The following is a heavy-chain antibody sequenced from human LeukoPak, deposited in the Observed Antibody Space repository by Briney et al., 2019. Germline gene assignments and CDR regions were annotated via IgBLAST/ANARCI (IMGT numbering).Heavy chain of an antibody. CDR2: ISYDGSNK. D-gene: IGHD3-3*01. J-gene: IGHJ6*02. V-gene: IGHV3-30-3*01. CDR3: ARDQFGDFWSGYYHYYYGTDV. Sequence: GGSLRLSCAASGFTFSSYAMHWVRQAPGKGLEWVAVISYDGSNKYYADSVKGRFTISRDNSKNTLYLQMNSLRAEDTAVYYCARDQFGDFWSGYYHYYYGTDVWGQGTTVTVSS. CDR1: GFTFSSYA.